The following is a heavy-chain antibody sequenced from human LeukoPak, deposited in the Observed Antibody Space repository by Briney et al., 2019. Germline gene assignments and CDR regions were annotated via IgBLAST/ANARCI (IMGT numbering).Heavy chain of an antibody. V-gene: IGHV3-30*18. D-gene: IGHD1-26*01. CDR1: GFSFSSYG. Sequence: GGSLRLSCAASGFSFSSYGMDWVRQAPGKGLEGVVVISYDGSNKYYADSVKGRFTISRDNSKNTLYLQMDSPRADKAAVYYCTKTGIVGATGVFYGMDVWGQGTTVTVSS. J-gene: IGHJ6*02. CDR2: ISYDGSNK. CDR3: TKTGIVGATGVFYGMDV.